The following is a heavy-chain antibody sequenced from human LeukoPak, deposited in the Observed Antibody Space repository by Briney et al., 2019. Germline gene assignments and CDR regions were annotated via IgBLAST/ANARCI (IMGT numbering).Heavy chain of an antibody. CDR2: IYYSDSGTM. V-gene: IGHV4-39*01. CDR1: GGSISRSFYY. J-gene: IGHJ3*02. Sequence: SETLSLTCTVSGGSISRSFYYWGWIRQSPGKGLEWIGSIYYSDSGTMYYNPSLKSRVTMSADTSKNQFSLRVSSVTAADTAVYYCARRPPALGAFDIWGQRTMVSVSS. CDR3: ARRPPALGAFDI.